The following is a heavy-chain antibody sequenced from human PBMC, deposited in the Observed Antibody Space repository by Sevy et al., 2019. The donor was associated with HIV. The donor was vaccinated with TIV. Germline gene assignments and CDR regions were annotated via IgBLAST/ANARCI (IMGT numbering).Heavy chain of an antibody. J-gene: IGHJ4*02. V-gene: IGHV3-23*01. Sequence: GGSLRLSCAASGFSFSNYVMSWVRQAPGKGLEWDSSISGTGFSTYYADSVKGRFTISRDNSKNTLYLQMNSLSAEDTAVYYCAKGRSSGWDGGFDYWGQGTLVTVSS. D-gene: IGHD6-19*01. CDR1: GFSFSNYV. CDR2: ISGTGFST. CDR3: AKGRSSGWDGGFDY.